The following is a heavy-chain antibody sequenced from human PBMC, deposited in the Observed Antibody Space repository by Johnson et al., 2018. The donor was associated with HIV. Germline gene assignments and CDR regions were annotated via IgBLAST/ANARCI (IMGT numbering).Heavy chain of an antibody. CDR3: ASGQNAFDI. Sequence: VQLVESGGGVVQPGRSLRLSCAASGFTFSSYAMHWVRQAPGKGLEWVAVISYDGSNKYYADSVKGRFTISRDNSKNTRYLQMNSLRAEDTAVYYCASGQNAFDIWGQGTMVTVSS. CDR2: ISYDGSNK. J-gene: IGHJ3*02. V-gene: IGHV3-30-3*01. CDR1: GFTFSSYA.